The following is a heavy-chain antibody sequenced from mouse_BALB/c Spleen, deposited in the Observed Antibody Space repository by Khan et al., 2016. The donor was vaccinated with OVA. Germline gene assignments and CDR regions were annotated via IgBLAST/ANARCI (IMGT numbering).Heavy chain of an antibody. J-gene: IGHJ4*01. CDR2: LAPGSDSS. Sequence: DLVKPGASVKLSCKASGYTFTSYWINWTKQRPGQGLEWIGQLAPGSDSSYYNELFKGKSTLTVDASSSTAHLQLSSLSSQDSAVYYDARSVYCGSGHYAMDYWSQGTSVTVTS. CDR3: ARSVYCGSGHYAMDY. V-gene: IGHV1S41*01. CDR1: GYTFTSYW. D-gene: IGHD1-1*01.